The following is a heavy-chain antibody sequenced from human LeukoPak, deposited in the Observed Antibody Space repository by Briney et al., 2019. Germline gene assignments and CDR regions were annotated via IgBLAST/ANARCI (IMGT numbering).Heavy chain of an antibody. D-gene: IGHD2-2*01. V-gene: IGHV3-23*01. Sequence: PGGSLRLSCAASGFPFSSYAMSWVRQAPGKGLEWVSGISASGGRADYADSVKGRCTISRDSSKSTLYLQMNSLTAEDTAVYYCAKGGLPAANYYYYMDVWGKGATVTVSS. CDR3: AKGGLPAANYYYYMDV. CDR1: GFPFSSYA. CDR2: ISASGGRA. J-gene: IGHJ6*03.